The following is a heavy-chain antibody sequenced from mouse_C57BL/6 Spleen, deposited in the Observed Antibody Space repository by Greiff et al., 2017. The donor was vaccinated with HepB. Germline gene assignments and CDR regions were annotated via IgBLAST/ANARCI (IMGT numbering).Heavy chain of an antibody. CDR3: TRSETAQATLAY. Sequence: QVQLKESGAELVRPGASVTLSCKASGYTFTDYEMHWVKQTPVHGLEWIGAIDPETGGTAYNQKFKGKAILTADKSSSTAYMELRSLTSEDSAVYYCTRSETAQATLAYWGQGTLVTVSA. D-gene: IGHD3-2*02. V-gene: IGHV1-15*01. J-gene: IGHJ3*01. CDR1: GYTFTDYE. CDR2: IDPETGGT.